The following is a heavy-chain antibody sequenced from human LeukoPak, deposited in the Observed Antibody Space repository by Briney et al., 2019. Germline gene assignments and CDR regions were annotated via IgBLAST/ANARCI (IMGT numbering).Heavy chain of an antibody. CDR2: IYYSGST. CDR3: ARSVLFDP. Sequence: SETLSLTCTVSGGPISSYYWSWIRQPPGKGLEWIGYIYYSGSTNYNPSLKSRVTMSVDTSKNQFSLKLSSVTAADTAVYYCARSVLFDPWGQGTLVTVSS. V-gene: IGHV4-59*01. J-gene: IGHJ5*02. CDR1: GGPISSYY.